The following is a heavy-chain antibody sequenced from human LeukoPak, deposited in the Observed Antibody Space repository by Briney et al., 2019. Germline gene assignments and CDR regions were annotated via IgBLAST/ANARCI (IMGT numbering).Heavy chain of an antibody. J-gene: IGHJ4*02. CDR1: GFTFGSYA. CDR2: ISYDGSNK. D-gene: IGHD2-15*01. CDR3: ARDLGYCSGGSCYGIDY. Sequence: GRSLRLSCAASGFTFGSYAMHWVRQAPGKGLEWVAVISYDGSNKYYADSVKGRFTISRDNSKNTLYLQMNSLRAEDTAVYYCARDLGYCSGGSCYGIDYWGQGTLVTVSS. V-gene: IGHV3-30*04.